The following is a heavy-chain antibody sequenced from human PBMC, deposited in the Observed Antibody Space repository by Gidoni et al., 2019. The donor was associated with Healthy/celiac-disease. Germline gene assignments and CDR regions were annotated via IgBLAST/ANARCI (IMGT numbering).Heavy chain of an antibody. D-gene: IGHD3-10*01. CDR3: ARARVPYGSGSIYYFDY. V-gene: IGHV4-31*03. Sequence: QVQLQESGPGLVKPSQTLSLPCTVSGGSIRRGGYYWSWIRQHPGKGLEWIGYIYYSGSTYYNPSLKSRVTISVDTSKNQFSLKLSSVTAADTAVYYCARARVPYGSGSIYYFDYWGQGTLVTVSS. CDR2: IYYSGST. J-gene: IGHJ4*02. CDR1: GGSIRRGGYY.